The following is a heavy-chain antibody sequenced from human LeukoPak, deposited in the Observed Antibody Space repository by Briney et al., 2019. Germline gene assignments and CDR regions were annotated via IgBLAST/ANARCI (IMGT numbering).Heavy chain of an antibody. J-gene: IGHJ5*02. D-gene: IGHD3-3*01. Sequence: GESLKISCEGSGYSITTYWIGWVRQMPGKGLEWMGIIYPGDSDTRYSPSFQGQVTISADKSISTAYLQWSSLKASDTAIYYCARLNDFWFDPWGQGTLVTVPS. CDR2: IYPGDSDT. CDR1: GYSITTYW. V-gene: IGHV5-51*01. CDR3: ARLNDFWFDP.